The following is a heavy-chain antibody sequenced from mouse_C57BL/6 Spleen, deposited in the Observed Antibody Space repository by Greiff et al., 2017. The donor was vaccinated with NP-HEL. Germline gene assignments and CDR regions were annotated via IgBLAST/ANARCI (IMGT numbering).Heavy chain of an antibody. CDR1: GFTFSSYT. CDR2: ISGGGGNT. Sequence: EVQLVESGGGLVKPGGSLKLSCAASGFTFSSYTMSWVRQTPEKRLEWVATISGGGGNTYYPDSVKGRFTISRDNAKNTLYLQMSSRRSEDTALYYCARLFAYWGQGTLVTVSA. J-gene: IGHJ3*01. CDR3: ARLFAY. V-gene: IGHV5-9*01.